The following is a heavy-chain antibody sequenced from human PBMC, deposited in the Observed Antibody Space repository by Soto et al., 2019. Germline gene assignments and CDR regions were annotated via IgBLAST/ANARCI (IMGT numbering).Heavy chain of an antibody. Sequence: PGESLKISCKASGYTFATYWIGWVRQLPGKGLEWIGIIYPGDSETRYNPPFESQVTMSADRSTNTAYLQWSSVKASDTAIYFCARFRRTPTSGGNGDYWGPGTLVLGSS. CDR3: ARFRRTPTSGGNGDY. V-gene: IGHV5-51*01. CDR1: GYTFATYW. J-gene: IGHJ4*02. D-gene: IGHD1-1*01. CDR2: IYPGDSET.